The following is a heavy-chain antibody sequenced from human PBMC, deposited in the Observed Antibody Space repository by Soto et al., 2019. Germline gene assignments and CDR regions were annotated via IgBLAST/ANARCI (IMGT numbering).Heavy chain of an antibody. V-gene: IGHV3-53*01. D-gene: IGHD3-22*01. CDR1: GITVSSYY. J-gene: IGHJ4*02. CDR2: IYAGTIT. Sequence: PGGSLRLSCAVSGITVSSYYMSWVRQAAGKGLEWVPVIYAGTITYYADSVKGRFTIYRDNSKNTLNLEMNSLRVEDTAVYYCARIPYDNSGTIFDYWGQGTLVTVSS. CDR3: ARIPYDNSGTIFDY.